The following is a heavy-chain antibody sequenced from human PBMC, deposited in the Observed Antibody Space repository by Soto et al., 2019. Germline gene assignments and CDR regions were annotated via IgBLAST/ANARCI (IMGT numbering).Heavy chain of an antibody. CDR2: INAGNGNT. CDR3: ARDRVYSGYNYYYYGMDV. V-gene: IGHV1-3*01. D-gene: IGHD5-12*01. J-gene: IGHJ6*02. Sequence: QVQLVQSGAEVKKPGASVKVSCKASGYTFTSYAMHWVRQAPGQRLEWMGWINAGNGNTKYSQKFQGRVTITRDTSASTAYMELSSLRSEDTAVYYCARDRVYSGYNYYYYGMDVWGQGTTVNVSS. CDR1: GYTFTSYA.